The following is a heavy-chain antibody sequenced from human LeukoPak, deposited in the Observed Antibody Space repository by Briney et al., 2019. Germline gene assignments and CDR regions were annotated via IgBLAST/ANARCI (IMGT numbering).Heavy chain of an antibody. CDR1: GFTFSSYA. CDR2: ISYDGSNK. Sequence: GSLRLSCAASGFTFSSYAMHWVRQAPGKGLEWVAVISYDGSNKYYADSVKGRFTISRDNSKNTLYLQMNSLRAEDTAVYYCARDHCSSTSCALDYWGQGTLVTVSS. J-gene: IGHJ4*02. CDR3: ARDHCSSTSCALDY. D-gene: IGHD2-2*01. V-gene: IGHV3-30-3*01.